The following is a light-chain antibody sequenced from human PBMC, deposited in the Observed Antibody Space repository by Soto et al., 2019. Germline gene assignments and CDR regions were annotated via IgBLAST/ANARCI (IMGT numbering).Light chain of an antibody. J-gene: IGKJ4*01. CDR1: QGISTA. CDR2: DAS. CDR3: QQFNSYPPTT. Sequence: AIQLTQSPSSLYASVGDRVTITCRASQGISTALAWYQQKPGKAPKLLIYDASSLESGVPSRFSGSGSGTDFTLTISSLQPEDFATYYCQQFNSYPPTTFGGGTKVEI. V-gene: IGKV1-13*02.